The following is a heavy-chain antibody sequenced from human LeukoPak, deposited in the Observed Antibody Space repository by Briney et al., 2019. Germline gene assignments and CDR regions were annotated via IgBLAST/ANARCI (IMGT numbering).Heavy chain of an antibody. V-gene: IGHV1-46*01. Sequence: ASVKVSCKASGYTFTSYYMHWVRQAPGQGLEWMGIINPSGGSTSYAQKFQGRVTMTRDTSTGTVYMELSSLRSEDTAVYYCASAMTTVVRAFDIWGQGTMVTVSS. J-gene: IGHJ3*02. CDR3: ASAMTTVVRAFDI. D-gene: IGHD4-23*01. CDR1: GYTFTSYY. CDR2: INPSGGST.